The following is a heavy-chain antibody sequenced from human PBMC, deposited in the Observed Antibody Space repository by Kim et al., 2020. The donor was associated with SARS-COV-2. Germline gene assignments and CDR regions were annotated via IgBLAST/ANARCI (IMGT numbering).Heavy chain of an antibody. J-gene: IGHJ6*02. CDR3: ARDGGGVERYYYGSSAYYPIGYYYYGMAV. CDR2: ISYDGSNK. CDR1: GFTFSSYA. D-gene: IGHD3-22*01. Sequence: GGSLRLSCAASGFTFSSYAMHWVRQAPGKGLEWVAVISYDGSNKYYADSVKGRFTISRDNSKNTLYLQMNSLRAEDTAVYYCARDGGGVERYYYGSSAYYPIGYYYYGMAVWGQGTTVTVTS. V-gene: IGHV3-30-3*01.